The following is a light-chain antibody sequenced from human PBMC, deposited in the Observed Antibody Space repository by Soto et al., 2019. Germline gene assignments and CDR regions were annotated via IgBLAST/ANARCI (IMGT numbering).Light chain of an antibody. CDR3: QHYNSYSEA. CDR1: QGIRND. J-gene: IGKJ1*01. Sequence: IPITQSPSYLSAFLRLRFTINCRASQGIRNDLGWYQQKPGKAPKLLIYDASSLESGVPSRFSGSGSGTEFTLTISSLQPDDFATYYCQHYNSYSEAFGQGTKVAIK. V-gene: IGKV1-17*01. CDR2: DAS.